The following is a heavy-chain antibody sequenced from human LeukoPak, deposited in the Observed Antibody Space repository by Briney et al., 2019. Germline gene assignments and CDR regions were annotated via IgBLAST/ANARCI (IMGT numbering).Heavy chain of an antibody. Sequence: GGSLRLSCAVSGFTFNSYSMNWVRQAPGKGLEWVSYISNSGSTMYYADCVKGRFTISRDNAKNSLYLQMNSLRPEDTAIYYCAREGVSTVTSILVVISFDYWGQGALVTVSS. CDR1: GFTFNSYS. V-gene: IGHV3-48*04. CDR3: AREGVSTVTSILVVISFDY. CDR2: ISNSGSTM. J-gene: IGHJ4*02. D-gene: IGHD3-22*01.